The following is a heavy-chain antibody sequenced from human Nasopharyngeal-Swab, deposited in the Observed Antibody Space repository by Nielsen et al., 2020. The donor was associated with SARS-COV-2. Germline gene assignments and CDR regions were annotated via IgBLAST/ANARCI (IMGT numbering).Heavy chain of an antibody. J-gene: IGHJ6*02. D-gene: IGHD2-2*02. CDR1: GFTFRSYT. CDR3: ARDIYPGAYGMDV. CDR2: ISSSSTTI. V-gene: IGHV3-48*01. Sequence: GGSLRLSCAASGFTFRSYTLNWIRQAPGKGLEWVSYISSSSTTIYYTGPVRGRFTISRDNAKHSLFLQMNRLRAEDTAVYYFARDIYPGAYGMDVWGQGTTVTVSS.